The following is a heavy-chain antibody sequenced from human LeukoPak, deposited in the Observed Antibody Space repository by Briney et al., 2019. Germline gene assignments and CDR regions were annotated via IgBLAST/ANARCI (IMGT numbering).Heavy chain of an antibody. V-gene: IGHV4-39*01. D-gene: IGHD2-21*01. CDR3: ARQINTFLQGGSRWFDP. J-gene: IGHJ5*02. Sequence: SETLSLTCAVSGGSMSSNRYYWGWIRQPPGKGLEWIGSIYYSGSTYYNPSLKSRVTISVDTSKNQFSLKLSSVTAADTAVYYCARQINTFLQGGSRWFDPWGQGTLVTVSS. CDR2: IYYSGST. CDR1: GGSMSSNRYY.